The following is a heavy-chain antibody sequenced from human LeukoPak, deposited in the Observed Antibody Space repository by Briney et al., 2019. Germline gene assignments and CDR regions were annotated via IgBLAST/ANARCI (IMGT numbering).Heavy chain of an antibody. V-gene: IGHV1-69*04. J-gene: IGHJ4*02. CDR2: IIPILGIA. D-gene: IGHD6-6*01. CDR3: ASYTISYSRSYYFDY. CDR1: GGTFSSYA. Sequence: ASVKVSCKASGGTFSSYAISWVQQAPGQGLEWMGRIIPILGIANYAQKFQGRVTITADKSTSTAYMELSSLRSEDTAVYYCASYTISYSRSYYFDYWGQGTLVTVSS.